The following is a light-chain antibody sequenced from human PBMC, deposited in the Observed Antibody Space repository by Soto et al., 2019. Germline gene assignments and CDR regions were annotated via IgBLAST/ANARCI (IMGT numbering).Light chain of an antibody. CDR1: TGAVTSGYY. Sequence: QAVVTQEPSLTVSPGGTVTLTCASITGAVTSGYYANWFQQKPGQAPRALISSTSNKPSWTPARFSGSLLWGKAALTLSGVPPEDEAEYYCLLFYRDAWVFGGGTQLTVL. V-gene: IGLV7-43*01. CDR2: STS. J-gene: IGLJ3*02. CDR3: LLFYRDAWV.